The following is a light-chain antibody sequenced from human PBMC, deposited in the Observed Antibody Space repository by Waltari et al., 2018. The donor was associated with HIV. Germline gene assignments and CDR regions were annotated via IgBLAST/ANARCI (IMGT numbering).Light chain of an antibody. J-gene: IGLJ2*01. V-gene: IGLV1-51*01. Sequence: QSVLTQPPSVSAAPGQKVIISCSGGYSNIGKSSVSWYQQLPGTAPKLLIYDGNRRPSGIPDRFSGSKSGTSATLAITGLQSGDEADYFCGTWDTSLSVGIFGGGTKLTVL. CDR1: YSNIGKSS. CDR3: GTWDTSLSVGI. CDR2: DGN.